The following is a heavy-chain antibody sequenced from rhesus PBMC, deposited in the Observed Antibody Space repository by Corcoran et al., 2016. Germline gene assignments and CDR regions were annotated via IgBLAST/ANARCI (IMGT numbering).Heavy chain of an antibody. Sequence: QVQLQESGPGLVKPSETLSLTCAVSGGSVSSSNWWSWIRQPPGKGLEWIGYIIGSRGNTYYNPSLTSRVTISTDTSKNQFSLKLSSVTAADPAVYYCARDHNIWTGYYPYGLDSWGQGVVVTVSS. CDR2: IIGSRGNT. V-gene: IGHV4-65*01. CDR1: GGSVSSSNW. D-gene: IGHD3-3*01. J-gene: IGHJ6*01. CDR3: ARDHNIWTGYYPYGLDS.